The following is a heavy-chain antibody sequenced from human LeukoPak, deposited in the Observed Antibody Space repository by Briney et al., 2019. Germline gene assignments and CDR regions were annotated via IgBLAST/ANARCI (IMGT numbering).Heavy chain of an antibody. CDR3: ATAHCSSTSCYIEFWFDP. J-gene: IGHJ5*02. D-gene: IGHD2-2*02. CDR2: FDPEGGET. V-gene: IGHV1-24*01. CDR1: GYTLTELS. Sequence: EASVKVSCKVSGYTLTELSMHWVRQAPGKGLEWMGGFDPEGGETIYAQKFQGRVTTTEDTSTDTAYMELSSLRSEDTAVYYCATAHCSSTSCYIEFWFDPWGQGTLVTVSS.